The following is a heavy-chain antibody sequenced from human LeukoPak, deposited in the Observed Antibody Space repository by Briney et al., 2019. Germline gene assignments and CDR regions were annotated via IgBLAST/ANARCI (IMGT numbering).Heavy chain of an antibody. D-gene: IGHD2-15*01. J-gene: IGHJ6*02. CDR2: INHSGST. V-gene: IGHV4-34*01. CDR1: GGSISSYY. CDR3: ARDANLYCSGGSCYSAYYYGMDV. Sequence: SETLSLTCTVSGGSISSYYWSWIRQPPGKGLEWIGEINHSGSTNYNPSLKSRVTISVDTSKNQFSLKLSSVTAADTAVYYCARDANLYCSGGSCYSAYYYGMDVWGQGTTVTVSS.